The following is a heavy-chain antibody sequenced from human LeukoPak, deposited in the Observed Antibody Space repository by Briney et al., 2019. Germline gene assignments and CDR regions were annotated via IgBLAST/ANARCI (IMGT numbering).Heavy chain of an antibody. D-gene: IGHD3-10*01. J-gene: IGHJ3*02. Sequence: SETLSLTCTVSDGSISSYYWSWIRQPPGKGLEWIGYIYFSGSTNYNPSLQSRVTISVDTSKNQFSLKVSSVSAADTAVYYCARGNRPYGEHEAFDIWGHGTTVTVSP. CDR1: DGSISSYY. V-gene: IGHV4-59*12. CDR3: ARGNRPYGEHEAFDI. CDR2: IYFSGST.